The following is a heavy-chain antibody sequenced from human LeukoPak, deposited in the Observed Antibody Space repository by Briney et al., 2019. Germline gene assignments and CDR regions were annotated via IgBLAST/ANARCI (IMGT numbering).Heavy chain of an antibody. D-gene: IGHD3-3*01. CDR2: INHSGST. V-gene: IGHV4-34*01. CDR3: ARKGYYDFWSGYPLYFDY. Sequence: SETLSLTCAVYGGSFSGYYWSWIRQPPGKGLEWIGEINHSGSTNYNPSLKSRVTISVDTSKNQFSLKLSSVTAADTAVYYCARKGYYDFWSGYPLYFDYWGQGTLVTVSS. J-gene: IGHJ4*02. CDR1: GGSFSGYY.